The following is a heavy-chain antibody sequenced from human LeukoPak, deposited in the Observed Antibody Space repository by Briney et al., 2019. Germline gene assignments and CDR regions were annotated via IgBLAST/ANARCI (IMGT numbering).Heavy chain of an antibody. D-gene: IGHD4-11*01. CDR2: IIPILGIA. CDR3: AREATVTPRGLGY. V-gene: IGHV1-69*04. J-gene: IGHJ4*02. Sequence: SVKVSCKASGGTFSSYAISWVRQAPGQGLEWMGRIIPILGIANYAQKFQGRVTITADKSTSTAYMELSSLRSEDTAVYYCAREATVTPRGLGYWGQGTLVTVSS. CDR1: GGTFSSYA.